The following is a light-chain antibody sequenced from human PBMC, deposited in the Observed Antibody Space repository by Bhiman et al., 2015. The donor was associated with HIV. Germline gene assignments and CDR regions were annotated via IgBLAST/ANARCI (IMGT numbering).Light chain of an antibody. V-gene: IGLV2-11*01. J-gene: IGLJ3*02. CDR3: SSYTSSSTWV. Sequence: QSALTQPRSVSGSLGQSVTISCTGTSNDVGAFNYVSWCQQHPGKAPKLIIYDVSERPSGVPDRFSGSKSGNTASLTISGLQAEDEADYYCSSYTSSSTWVFGGGTKLTVL. CDR1: SNDVGAFNY. CDR2: DVS.